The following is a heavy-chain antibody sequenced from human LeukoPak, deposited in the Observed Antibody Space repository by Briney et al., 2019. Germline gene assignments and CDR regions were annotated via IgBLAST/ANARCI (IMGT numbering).Heavy chain of an antibody. V-gene: IGHV3-74*01. CDR2: INRDGYST. Sequence: GGSLRLSCAASGFPFSSNWMHRVRQAPGKGLVWVSRINRDGYSTSYADSVKGRFTTSRDNAKNTLYLQMNSLRVEDTAVYYCAREDGVAVPDYWGQGTLVTVPS. D-gene: IGHD6-19*01. CDR1: GFPFSSNW. CDR3: AREDGVAVPDY. J-gene: IGHJ4*02.